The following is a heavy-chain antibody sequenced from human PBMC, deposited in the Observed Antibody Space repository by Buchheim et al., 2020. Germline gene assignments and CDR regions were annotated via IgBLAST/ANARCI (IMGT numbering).Heavy chain of an antibody. CDR2: ISGSGGST. CDR3: AKRTNPNGSGSYYNYYYYYGMDV. D-gene: IGHD3-10*01. Sequence: EVQLLESGGGLVQPGGSLRLSCAASGFTFSSYAMSWVRQAPGKGLEWVSAISGSGGSTYYADSVKGRFTISRDNSKNTLYLQMNSLRDEDTAVYYCAKRTNPNGSGSYYNYYYYYGMDVWGQGTT. J-gene: IGHJ6*02. CDR1: GFTFSSYA. V-gene: IGHV3-23*01.